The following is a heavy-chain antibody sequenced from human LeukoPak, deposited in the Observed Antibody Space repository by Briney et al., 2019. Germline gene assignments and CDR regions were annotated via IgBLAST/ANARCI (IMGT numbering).Heavy chain of an antibody. CDR1: GYTFTSYD. V-gene: IGHV1-8*01. Sequence: ASVKVSCKASGYTFTSYDINWVRQATGQGLEWMGWMNPNSGNTGYAQKFQGRVTMTRNTSISTAYMELSSLRSEDTAVYYCARVARRGWGAHWYFDLWGRGTLVTVSS. CDR2: MNPNSGNT. CDR3: ARVARRGWGAHWYFDL. D-gene: IGHD6-19*01. J-gene: IGHJ2*01.